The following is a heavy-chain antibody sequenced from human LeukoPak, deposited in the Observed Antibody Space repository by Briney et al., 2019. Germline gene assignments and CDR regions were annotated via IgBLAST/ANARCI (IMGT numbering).Heavy chain of an antibody. J-gene: IGHJ5*02. Sequence: PGGSLTLSCAASGFTFSDYYLSWIRQAPGKGLEWVSYISSSGSTIYYADSVKGRFTISRDNAKNSLYLQMNSLRAEDTAVYYCARAWGIFGVAPFDPWGQGTLVTVSS. CDR1: GFTFSDYY. CDR2: ISSSGSTI. CDR3: ARAWGIFGVAPFDP. D-gene: IGHD3-3*01. V-gene: IGHV3-11*01.